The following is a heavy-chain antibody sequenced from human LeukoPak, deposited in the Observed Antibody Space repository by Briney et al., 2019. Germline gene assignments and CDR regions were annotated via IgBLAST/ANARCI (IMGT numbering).Heavy chain of an antibody. CDR3: ARDSSAYYAFDT. D-gene: IGHD3-22*01. Sequence: PGGSLRLSCAASGFTFSSYAMSWVPQAPGKGLEWVSIIYSGGSTYYADSVKGRFTISRDNSKNTLYLQMNSLRAEDTAVYYCARDSSAYYAFDTWGQGTMVTVSS. V-gene: IGHV3-53*01. J-gene: IGHJ3*02. CDR1: GFTFSSYA. CDR2: IYSGGST.